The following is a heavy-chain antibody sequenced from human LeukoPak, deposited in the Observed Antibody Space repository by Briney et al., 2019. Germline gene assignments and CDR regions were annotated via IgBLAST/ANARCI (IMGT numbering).Heavy chain of an antibody. CDR2: VYYRGNT. CDR1: GGSISSGDYY. Sequence: SQTLSLTCTVSGGSISSGDYYWSWIRQPPGKGLEWIGFVYYRGNTYYNPSLKSPVTISIDTVKDQFSLRLTSVTAADTAVYYCARVAAHWFDPWGQGTLVTVSS. CDR3: ARVAAHWFDP. J-gene: IGHJ5*02. D-gene: IGHD6-25*01. V-gene: IGHV4-30-4*01.